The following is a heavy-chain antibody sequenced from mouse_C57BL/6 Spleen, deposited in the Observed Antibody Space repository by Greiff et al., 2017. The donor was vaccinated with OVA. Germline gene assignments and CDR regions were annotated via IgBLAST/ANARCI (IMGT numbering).Heavy chain of an antibody. CDR1: GFTFTDYY. CDR2: IRNKANGYTT. Sequence: DVMLVESGGGLVQPGGSLSLSCAASGFTFTDYYMSWVRQPPGKALEWLGFIRNKANGYTTEYSASVKGRFTISRDNSQSTLYLQMNALRAEDSATYCCASLPEGPAWVAYWGQGTLVTVSA. J-gene: IGHJ3*01. V-gene: IGHV7-3*01. CDR3: ASLPEGPAWVAY.